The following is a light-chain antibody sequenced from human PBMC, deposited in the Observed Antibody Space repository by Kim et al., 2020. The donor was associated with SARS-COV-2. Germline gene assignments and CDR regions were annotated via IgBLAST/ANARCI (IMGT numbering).Light chain of an antibody. CDR1: SSDVGGYNY. J-gene: IGLJ1*01. CDR3: SSYIRSSTYYV. Sequence: QSITISCTGTSSDVGGYNYVSWYQQHPGKAPKLMIFDVSNRPSGVSNHFSGSKSGNTASLTISGLQAEDEADYYCSSYIRSSTYYVSGSGTKVTVL. CDR2: DVS. V-gene: IGLV2-14*03.